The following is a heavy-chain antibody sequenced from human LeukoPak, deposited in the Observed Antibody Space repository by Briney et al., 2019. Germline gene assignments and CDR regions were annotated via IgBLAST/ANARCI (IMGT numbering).Heavy chain of an antibody. J-gene: IGHJ4*02. CDR2: IIPIFGTA. Sequence: SVNVSCKASGGTFSSYAISWVRQAPGQGLEWMGGIIPIFGTANYAQKFQGRVTITADESTSTAYMELSSLRSEDTAVYYCARGFAYDSSGYYLPDHYWGQGTLVTVSS. CDR1: GGTFSSYA. V-gene: IGHV1-69*13. CDR3: ARGFAYDSSGYYLPDHY. D-gene: IGHD3-22*01.